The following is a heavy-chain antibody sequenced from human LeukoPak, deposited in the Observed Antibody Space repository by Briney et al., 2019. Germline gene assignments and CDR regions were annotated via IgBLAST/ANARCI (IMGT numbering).Heavy chain of an antibody. D-gene: IGHD2-2*02. CDR1: GYTFTSYG. J-gene: IGHJ5*02. CDR2: ISAYNGNT. V-gene: IGHV1-18*01. Sequence: GASVKVSCKASGYTFTSYGISWVRQAHGQGLEWMGWISAYNGNTNYAQKLQGRVTMTTDTSTSTAYMELRSLRSDDTAVYYCARDGYCSSTSCYNNWFDPWGQGTLVTVSS. CDR3: ARDGYCSSTSCYNNWFDP.